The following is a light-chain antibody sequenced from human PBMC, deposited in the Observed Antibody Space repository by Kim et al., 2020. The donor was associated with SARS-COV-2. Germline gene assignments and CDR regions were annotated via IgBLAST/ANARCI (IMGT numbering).Light chain of an antibody. Sequence: QLVLTQSPSASASLGASVKLTCTLSSGHSTYVIAWHQQQPEKGPRYLMKLNSDGSHSKGDGIPDRFSGSSSGSERYLIISSLQSEDEADYYCQTWGTGIPVVFGGGTQLTVL. CDR2: LNSDGSH. V-gene: IGLV4-69*01. J-gene: IGLJ2*01. CDR3: QTWGTGIPVV. CDR1: SGHSTYV.